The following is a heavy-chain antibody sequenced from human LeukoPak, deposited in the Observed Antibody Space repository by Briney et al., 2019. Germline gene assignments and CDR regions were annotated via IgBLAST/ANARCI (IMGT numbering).Heavy chain of an antibody. D-gene: IGHD3-22*01. CDR1: GFTFSSYA. CDR3: ANQGASYDSSGV. CDR2: ISGSGGST. J-gene: IGHJ4*02. Sequence: QPGGSLRLSRAASGFTFSSYAMSWVRQAPGKGLEWVSAISGSGGSTYYADSVKGRFTISRDNSKNTLYLQMNSLRAEDTAVYYCANQGASYDSSGVWGQGTLVTVSS. V-gene: IGHV3-23*01.